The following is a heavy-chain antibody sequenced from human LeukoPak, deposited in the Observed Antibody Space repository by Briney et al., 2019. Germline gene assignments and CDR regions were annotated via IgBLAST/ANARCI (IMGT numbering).Heavy chain of an antibody. Sequence: PGGSLRLSCAASGFTFSSYGMHWVRQAPGKGLEWVAVIWYDGSNKYYADSVKGRFTISRDNSKNTLYLQMNSLRAEDTAVYYCARVQEILWFGELLERGAFDIWGQGTMVTASS. CDR3: ARVQEILWFGELLERGAFDI. J-gene: IGHJ3*02. CDR2: IWYDGSNK. D-gene: IGHD3-10*01. V-gene: IGHV3-33*01. CDR1: GFTFSSYG.